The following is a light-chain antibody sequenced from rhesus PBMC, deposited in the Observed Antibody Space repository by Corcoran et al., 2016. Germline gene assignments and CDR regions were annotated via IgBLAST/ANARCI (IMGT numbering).Light chain of an antibody. CDR2: AAS. J-gene: IGKJ2*01. CDR1: QGHSDY. CDR3: LQGCTTPYS. Sequence: DIQMTQSPSSLSASVGDRVTITCRASQGHSDYLSWYQQKPGKAPKRLLYAASNLESGVPSRSSGNGSGTDFTLTIGSLQPADFAAYYRLQGCTTPYSFGQGTKVEIK. V-gene: IGKV1-36*02.